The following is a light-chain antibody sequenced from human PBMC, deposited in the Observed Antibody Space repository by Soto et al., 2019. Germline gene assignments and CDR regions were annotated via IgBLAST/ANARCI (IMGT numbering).Light chain of an antibody. V-gene: IGLV2-8*01. CDR1: SSDVGAYNY. CDR3: TSYAGINTLV. CDR2: EDI. Sequence: QSALTQPPSASGSPGQTVTISCTGTSSDVGAYNYVSWYQQYPGKAPKLIIYEDIKRPSVVPDRFSGSKSGNTASLTVSGHPAEDEADYYCTSYAGINTLVFGGGTQLTVL. J-gene: IGLJ3*02.